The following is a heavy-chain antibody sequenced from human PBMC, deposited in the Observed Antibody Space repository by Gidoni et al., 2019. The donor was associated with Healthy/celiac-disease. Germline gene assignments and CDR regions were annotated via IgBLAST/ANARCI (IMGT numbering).Heavy chain of an antibody. V-gene: IGHV1-18*01. CDR2: ISAYNGNT. Sequence: QVQLVQSGAEVKKPGASVKVSCKASGYTFTSYGISWVRQAPGQGLEWMGWISAYNGNTNYAQKLQGRVTMTTDTSTSTAYMELRSLRSDDTAVYYCATTNYGSGSYYDRASDYWGQRTLVTVSS. J-gene: IGHJ4*02. CDR3: ATTNYGSGSYYDRASDY. CDR1: GYTFTSYG. D-gene: IGHD3-10*01.